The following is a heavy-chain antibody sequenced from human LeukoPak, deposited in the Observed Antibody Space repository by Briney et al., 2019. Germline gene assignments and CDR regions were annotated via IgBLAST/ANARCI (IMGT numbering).Heavy chain of an antibody. CDR3: ARETPYYYDSSGYKRDDY. D-gene: IGHD3-22*01. CDR1: GFTFNSYG. J-gene: IGHJ4*02. Sequence: QSGGSLRLSCAASGFTFNSYGMSWVRQAPGKGLEWVSAISGSGDRTYYADSVKGRFTISRDNSKNTLYLQMNSLRAEDTAVYYCARETPYYYDSSGYKRDDYWGQGTLVTVFS. CDR2: ISGSGDRT. V-gene: IGHV3-23*01.